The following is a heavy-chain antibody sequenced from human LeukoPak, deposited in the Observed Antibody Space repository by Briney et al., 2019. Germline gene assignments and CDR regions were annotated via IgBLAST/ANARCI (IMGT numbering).Heavy chain of an antibody. CDR2: ISSSSSYI. CDR1: GFTFSSYS. D-gene: IGHD2-2*02. Sequence: KSGGSLRLSCAASGFTFSSYSMNWVRQAPGKGLEWVSSISSSSSYIYYADSVKGRFTISRDNAKNSLYLQMNSLRAEDTAVYYCARVVMEYCSSTSGYTDPNYYYYYMDVWGKGTTVTVSS. CDR3: ARVVMEYCSSTSGYTDPNYYYYYMDV. V-gene: IGHV3-21*01. J-gene: IGHJ6*03.